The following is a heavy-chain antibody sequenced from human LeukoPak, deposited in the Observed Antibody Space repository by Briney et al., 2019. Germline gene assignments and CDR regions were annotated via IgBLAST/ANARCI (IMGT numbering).Heavy chain of an antibody. V-gene: IGHV4-39*07. CDR1: GGSISSSSYY. CDR2: FSSGGSA. J-gene: IGHJ4*02. CDR3: ARKQTGTMYDI. D-gene: IGHD1-7*01. Sequence: SETLSLTCIVPGGSISSSSYYWAWIRQSPGKGLEWIGTFSSGGSAYYNPSLTSRVSISKDTSDNQFSLRLYSVAAADTAVYYCARKQTGTMYDIWGQGTQVTVSS.